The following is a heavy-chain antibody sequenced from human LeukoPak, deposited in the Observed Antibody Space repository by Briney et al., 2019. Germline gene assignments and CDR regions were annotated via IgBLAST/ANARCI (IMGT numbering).Heavy chain of an antibody. J-gene: IGHJ4*02. D-gene: IGHD3-22*01. CDR1: GGSISSGDYY. CDR2: IYYSGST. CDR3: ARERGSSGYDLST. Sequence: SETLSLTCTVSGGSISSGDYYWSWIRQPPGKGLEWIGYIYYSGSTYYNPSLKSRVTISVDTSKNQFSLKLSSVTAADTAVYYCARERGSSGYDLSTWGQGTLVTVSS. V-gene: IGHV4-30-4*01.